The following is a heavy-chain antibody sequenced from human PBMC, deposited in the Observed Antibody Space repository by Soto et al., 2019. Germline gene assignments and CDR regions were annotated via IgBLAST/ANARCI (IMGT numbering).Heavy chain of an antibody. CDR1: GGSFSGYY. CDR2: INHSGST. Sequence: SETMSLPCAVYGGSFSGYYCRCIRQHPGKGLEWIGEINHSGSTNYNPSLKSRVTISVDTSKNQFSLKLSSVTAADTAVYYCARTRSRTRFDPWGQGTLVTVSS. V-gene: IGHV4-34*01. D-gene: IGHD3-16*02. J-gene: IGHJ5*02. CDR3: ARTRSRTRFDP.